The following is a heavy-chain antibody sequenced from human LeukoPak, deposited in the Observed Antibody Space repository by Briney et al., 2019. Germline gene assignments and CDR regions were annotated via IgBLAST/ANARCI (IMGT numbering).Heavy chain of an antibody. D-gene: IGHD6-13*01. V-gene: IGHV3-11*05. CDR1: GFTFSDYY. CDR3: ARVGSIVAAGTLDY. J-gene: IGHJ4*02. Sequence: GGSLRLSCAASGFTFSDYYMTWIRQTPGKGLEWLTFISTTSSDTRYADSVKGRFTISRDNAKNSLYLQMNSLRAEDTAVYYCARVGSIVAAGTLDYWGQGTLVTVSS. CDR2: ISTTSSDT.